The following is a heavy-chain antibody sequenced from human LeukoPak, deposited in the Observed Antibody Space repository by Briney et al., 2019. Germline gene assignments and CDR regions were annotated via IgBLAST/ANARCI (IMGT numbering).Heavy chain of an antibody. J-gene: IGHJ5*02. Sequence: ASETLFLTCTVSGGSTSSYYWSWIRQTPGKGLEWIGYIYYSGSTNYNPSLKSRVTISVDTSKNQFSLKLSSVTAADTAVYYCARGWTLSELDPWGQGTLVTVSS. CDR2: IYYSGST. D-gene: IGHD1-26*01. CDR3: ARGWTLSELDP. V-gene: IGHV4-59*01. CDR1: GGSTSSYY.